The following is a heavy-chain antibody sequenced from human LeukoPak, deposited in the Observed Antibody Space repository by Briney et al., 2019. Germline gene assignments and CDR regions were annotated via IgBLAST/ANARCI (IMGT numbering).Heavy chain of an antibody. J-gene: IGHJ1*01. Sequence: ASVKVSCKASGYTFTSYDINWVRQATGQGLEWMGWMNPNSGNTGYAQKVQGRVTMTRNTSISTAYMELSSLRSEDTAVYYCAKYFASGSYYKLPHWGQGTLVTVSS. CDR2: MNPNSGNT. V-gene: IGHV1-8*01. D-gene: IGHD3-10*01. CDR3: AKYFASGSYYKLPH. CDR1: GYTFTSYD.